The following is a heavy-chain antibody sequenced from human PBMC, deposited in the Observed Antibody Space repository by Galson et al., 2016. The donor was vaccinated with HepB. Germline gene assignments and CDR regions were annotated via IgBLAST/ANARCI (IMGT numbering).Heavy chain of an antibody. CDR3: TKDPPLYVTRGVWDN. D-gene: IGHD3-10*01. J-gene: IGHJ4*02. CDR2: ISYDGSEE. CDR1: GFIFSDYA. Sequence: SLRLSCAVSGFIFSDYAMHWVRQAPGKGLEWVAVISYDGSEEFYADSLKGRFTISRDNSRNTMYLQMNSLRPEDTAVYYCTKDPPLYVTRGVWDNWGQGALVTVSS. V-gene: IGHV3-30*07.